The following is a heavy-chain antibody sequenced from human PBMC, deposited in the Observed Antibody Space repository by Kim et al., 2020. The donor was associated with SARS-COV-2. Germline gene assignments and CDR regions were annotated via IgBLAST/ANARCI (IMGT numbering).Heavy chain of an antibody. CDR1: GFTFSSYA. D-gene: IGHD3-9*01. CDR2: ISYDGSNK. CDR3: ARGGGDYDILTGYYHYYGMDV. V-gene: IGHV3-30*04. Sequence: GGSLRLSCAASGFTFSSYAMHWVRQAPGKGLEWVAVISYDGSNKYYADSVKGRFTISRDNSKNTLYLQMNSLRAEDTAVYYCARGGGDYDILTGYYHYYGMDVWGQGTTVTVSS. J-gene: IGHJ6*02.